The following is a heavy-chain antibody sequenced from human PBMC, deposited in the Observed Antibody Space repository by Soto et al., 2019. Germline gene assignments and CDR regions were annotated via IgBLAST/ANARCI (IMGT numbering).Heavy chain of an antibody. V-gene: IGHV3-30-3*01. CDR2: ISYDGSNK. CDR1: GFTFSSYA. Sequence: LRLSCAASGFTFSSYAMHWVRQAPGKGLEWVAVISYDGSNKYYADSVKGRFTISRDNSKNTLYLQMNSLRAEDTAVYYCARDPLSPAARYGYYGMDVWGQGTTVTVSS. CDR3: ARDPLSPAARYGYYGMDV. D-gene: IGHD2-2*01. J-gene: IGHJ6*02.